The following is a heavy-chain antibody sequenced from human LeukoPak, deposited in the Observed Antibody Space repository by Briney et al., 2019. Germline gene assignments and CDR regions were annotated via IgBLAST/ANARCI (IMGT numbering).Heavy chain of an antibody. Sequence: SETLSLTCTVSGGSISSYYWSWIRQPPGKGLEGIGYIYYSGSTNYNTSLKSRVTISVETSKNQFSLKLSAVTAADTAVYYCAREQGIYYYDSSGFDYWGQGTLVTVSS. J-gene: IGHJ4*02. CDR2: IYYSGST. CDR1: GGSISSYY. V-gene: IGHV4-59*01. D-gene: IGHD3-22*01. CDR3: AREQGIYYYDSSGFDY.